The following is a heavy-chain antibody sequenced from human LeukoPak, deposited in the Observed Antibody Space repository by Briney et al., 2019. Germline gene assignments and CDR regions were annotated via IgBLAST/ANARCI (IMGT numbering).Heavy chain of an antibody. CDR1: GFTFSSYW. CDR3: ARGTLSDDFWSGYRAGTFDY. D-gene: IGHD3-3*01. CDR2: VNSDGSST. Sequence: GGSLRLSCAASGFTFSSYWMHWVRQAPGKGLVWVSRVNSDGSSTYYADSVKGRFTISRDNSKNTLYLQMNSLRAEDTAVYYCARGTLSDDFWSGYRAGTFDYWGQGTLVTVSS. V-gene: IGHV3-74*01. J-gene: IGHJ4*02.